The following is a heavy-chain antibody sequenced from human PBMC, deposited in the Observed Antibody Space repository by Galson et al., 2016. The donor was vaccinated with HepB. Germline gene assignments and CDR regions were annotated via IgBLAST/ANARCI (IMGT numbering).Heavy chain of an antibody. Sequence: SETLSLTCAVSGASISPANWWSWVRQPPGKGLEWIGEIYHSGSTNYSPSLQSRVTISVDKSKNQISLTLGSVTAADTAVYYCARGGLIWYQNFFDPWGQGTLVTVSS. CDR1: GASISPANW. CDR2: IYHSGST. V-gene: IGHV4-4*02. CDR3: ARGGLIWYQNFFDP. D-gene: IGHD2-8*01. J-gene: IGHJ5*02.